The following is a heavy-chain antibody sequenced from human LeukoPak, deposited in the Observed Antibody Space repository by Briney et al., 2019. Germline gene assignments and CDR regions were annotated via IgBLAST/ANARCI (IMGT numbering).Heavy chain of an antibody. Sequence: ASVKVSCKASGYTFTGYYMHWVRQAPGQGLEWMGWINPNSGGTNYAQKFQGRVTMTRDTSISTDYMELSRLRSDNTAVYYCARRGIYYYDSSGYYCDAFDIWGQGTMVTVSS. J-gene: IGHJ3*02. D-gene: IGHD3-22*01. CDR1: GYTFTGYY. CDR2: INPNSGGT. V-gene: IGHV1-2*02. CDR3: ARRGIYYYDSSGYYCDAFDI.